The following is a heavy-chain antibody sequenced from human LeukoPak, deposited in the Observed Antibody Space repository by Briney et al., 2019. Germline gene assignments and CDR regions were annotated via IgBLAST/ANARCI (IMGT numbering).Heavy chain of an antibody. D-gene: IGHD3-10*01. CDR3: AKEAEELLWFGEFHYFDY. J-gene: IGHJ4*02. V-gene: IGHV3-30*18. CDR1: GFTFSSYG. CDR2: ISYDGSNK. Sequence: GGSLGLSCAASGFTFSSYGMHWVRQAPGKGLEWVAVISYDGSNKYYADSVKGRFTISRDNSKNTLYLQMNSLRAEDTAVYYCAKEAEELLWFGEFHYFDYWGQGTLVTVSS.